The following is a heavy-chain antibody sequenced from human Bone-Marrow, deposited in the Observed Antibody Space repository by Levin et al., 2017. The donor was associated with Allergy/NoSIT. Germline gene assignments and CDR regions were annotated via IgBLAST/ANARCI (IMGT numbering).Heavy chain of an antibody. Sequence: RGESLKISCKASGYSFANHWIAWVRQVPGKGLEWMGIIYPTDSHATYSPSFQGQVTMSADKTTSTAYLQWSSLKASDTAMYYCARRGGSGWVFYFDHWGQGTLVAVSS. CDR2: IYPTDSHA. V-gene: IGHV5-51*01. CDR1: GYSFANHW. J-gene: IGHJ4*02. D-gene: IGHD6-19*01. CDR3: ARRGGSGWVFYFDH.